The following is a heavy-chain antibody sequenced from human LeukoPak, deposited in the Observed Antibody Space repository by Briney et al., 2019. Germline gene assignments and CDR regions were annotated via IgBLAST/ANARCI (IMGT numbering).Heavy chain of an antibody. J-gene: IGHJ5*02. D-gene: IGHD5-24*01. CDR3: ARGTEMATMGSWFDP. CDR1: TFNFGLYV. CDR2: ISGGGLST. V-gene: IGHV3-21*01. Sequence: GGSLRLSCEASTFNFGLYVMTWARQAPGKGLEWVSGISGGGLSTYYADSLKGRFTISRDNAKNSLYLRMNSLRAEDTAVYYCARGTEMATMGSWFDPWGQGTLVTVSS.